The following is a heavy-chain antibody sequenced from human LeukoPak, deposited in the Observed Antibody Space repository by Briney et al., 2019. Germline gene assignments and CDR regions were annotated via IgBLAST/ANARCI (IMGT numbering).Heavy chain of an antibody. D-gene: IGHD6-19*01. CDR1: GYTFTSYD. V-gene: IGHV1-8*03. J-gene: IGHJ3*02. CDR3: ARSGWHDAFDI. CDR2: MNPSSGNT. Sequence: ASVKVSCKASGYTFTSYDINWVRQATGQGLEWMGWMNPSSGNTGYAQKFQGRVTITRNTSISTAYMELSSLRSEDTAVYYCARSGWHDAFDIWGQGTMVTVSS.